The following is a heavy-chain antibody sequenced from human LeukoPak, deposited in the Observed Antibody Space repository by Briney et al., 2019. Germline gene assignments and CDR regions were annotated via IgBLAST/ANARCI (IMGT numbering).Heavy chain of an antibody. CDR2: IYYSGST. J-gene: IGHJ4*02. V-gene: IGHV4-59*01. D-gene: IGHD5-24*01. Sequence: PSETLSLTCTVPGGSISSYYWSWIRQPPGKGLEWIGYIYYSGSTNYNPSLKSRVTISVDTSKNQFSLKLSSVTAADTAVYYCAREDRDGYNFDYWGQGTLVTVSS. CDR1: GGSISSYY. CDR3: AREDRDGYNFDY.